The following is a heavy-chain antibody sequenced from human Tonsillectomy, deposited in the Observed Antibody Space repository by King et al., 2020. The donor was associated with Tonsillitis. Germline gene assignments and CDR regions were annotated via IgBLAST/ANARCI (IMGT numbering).Heavy chain of an antibody. V-gene: IGHV3-15*01. CDR3: AAGGSELGDY. Sequence: QLVQSGGGLVKPGESLRPSCAASGFTFNNFFMIWVRQAPGKGLEWVGRIKTEAHGGTTDYATAVKGRFSISRDDSKNTLYLQMNSLNTEDTAVYFCAAGGSELGDYWGQGTLVTVSS. J-gene: IGHJ4*02. D-gene: IGHD6-25*01. CDR2: IKTEAHGGTT. CDR1: GFTFNNFF.